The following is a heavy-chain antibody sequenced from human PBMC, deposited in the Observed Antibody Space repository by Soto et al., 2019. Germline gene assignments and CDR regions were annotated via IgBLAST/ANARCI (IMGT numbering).Heavy chain of an antibody. V-gene: IGHV1-3*01. J-gene: IGHJ4*02. CDR2: INRGNDYT. D-gene: IGHD1-26*01. Sequence: SVEASCKASGYALISYSLQWLRHAPGQRLEWMGKINRGNDYTKYSQRFQGRVTITRDTSASTVYMKLSSLGSEDTAVYYCARSSGSYSFAYWGLGTLVTVSS. CDR3: ARSSGSYSFAY. CDR1: GYALISYS.